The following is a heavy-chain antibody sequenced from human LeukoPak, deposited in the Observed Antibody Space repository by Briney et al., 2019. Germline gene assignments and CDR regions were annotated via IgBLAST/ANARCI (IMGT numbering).Heavy chain of an antibody. V-gene: IGHV4-39*07. D-gene: IGHD2/OR15-2a*01. CDR1: GGSISSSSYY. J-gene: IGHJ3*02. CDR3: ARVESTTTDAFDI. Sequence: PSETLSLTCTVSGGSISSSSYYWGWIRQPPGKGLEWIGSIYYSGSTYYNPSLKSRVTISVDTSKNQFSLKLSSVTAADTAVYYCARVESTTTDAFDIWGQGTMVTVSS. CDR2: IYYSGST.